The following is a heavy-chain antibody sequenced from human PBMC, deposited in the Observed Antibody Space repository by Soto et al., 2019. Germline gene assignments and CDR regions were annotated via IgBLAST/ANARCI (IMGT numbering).Heavy chain of an antibody. D-gene: IGHD2-15*01. CDR3: AREAGAPVVVAAYGNYFDY. CDR1: GGSISSGGYY. J-gene: IGHJ4*02. Sequence: SETLSLTCTVSGGSISSGGYYWSWIRQHPGKGLEWIGYIYYSGSTYYNPSLKSRVTISVDTSKNQFSLKLSSVTAADTAVYYCAREAGAPVVVAAYGNYFDYWGQGTLVTVSS. CDR2: IYYSGST. V-gene: IGHV4-31*03.